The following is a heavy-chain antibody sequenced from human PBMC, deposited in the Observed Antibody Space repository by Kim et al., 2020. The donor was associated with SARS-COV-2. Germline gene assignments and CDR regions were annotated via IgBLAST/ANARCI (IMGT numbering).Heavy chain of an antibody. CDR1: GFPFHDYA. CDR3: AKDRVPGSAPFDY. Sequence: GGSLRLSCAASGFPFHDYAIHWVRQAPGKGLEWVSLISGDGGSTSFSDSVKGRFTISRDNSKNSVYLQMNSLRIEDTALYYCAKDRVPGSAPFDYWGQGTLVTVSS. CDR2: ISGDGGST. J-gene: IGHJ4*02. V-gene: IGHV3-43*02. D-gene: IGHD2-15*01.